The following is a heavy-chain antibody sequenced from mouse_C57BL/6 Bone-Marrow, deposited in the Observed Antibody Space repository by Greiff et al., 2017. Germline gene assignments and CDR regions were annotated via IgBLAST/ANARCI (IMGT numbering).Heavy chain of an antibody. D-gene: IGHD1-1*01. CDR3: ARRGYYYYGSSYGRYFDV. CDR1: GFSLTSYG. CDR2: IWSGGST. Sequence: VQLQQSGPGLVQPSQSLSITCTVSGFSLTSYGVHWVRQSPGKGLEWLGVIWSGGSTDYNAAFISRLSISKDNSKSQVFFKMNSLQADDTAIYYCARRGYYYYGSSYGRYFDVWGTGTTVTVSS. J-gene: IGHJ1*03. V-gene: IGHV2-2*01.